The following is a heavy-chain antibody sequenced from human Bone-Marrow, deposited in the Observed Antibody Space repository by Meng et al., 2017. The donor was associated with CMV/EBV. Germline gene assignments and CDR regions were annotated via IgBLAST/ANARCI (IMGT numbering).Heavy chain of an antibody. D-gene: IGHD4-23*01. V-gene: IGHV4-39*07. Sequence: PETLSLTCTVSGGSISSSSYYWGWIRQPPGKGLEWIGSIYYSGSTYYNPSLKSRVTISLDTSKNQFSLKLSSVTAADTAVYYCASESPQNGGNSFGINYWGQGTLVTVSS. J-gene: IGHJ4*02. CDR2: IYYSGST. CDR1: GGSISSSSYY. CDR3: ASESPQNGGNSFGINY.